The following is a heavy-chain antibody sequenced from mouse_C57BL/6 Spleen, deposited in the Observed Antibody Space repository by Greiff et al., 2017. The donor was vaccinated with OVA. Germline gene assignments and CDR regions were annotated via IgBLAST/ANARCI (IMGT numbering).Heavy chain of an antibody. Sequence: QVQLQQPGAELVMPGASVKLSCKASGYTFTSYWMHWVKQRPGQGLEWIGEIDPSDSYTNYNQKFKGKSTLTVDKSSSTAYMQLSSLTSEDSAVYYCARTPNGNVYFDYWGQGTTLTVSS. CDR3: ARTPNGNVYFDY. V-gene: IGHV1-69*01. CDR1: GYTFTSYW. CDR2: IDPSDSYT. J-gene: IGHJ2*01. D-gene: IGHD2-1*01.